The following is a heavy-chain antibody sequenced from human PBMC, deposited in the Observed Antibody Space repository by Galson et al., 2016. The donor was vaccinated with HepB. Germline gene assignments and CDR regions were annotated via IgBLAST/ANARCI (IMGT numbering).Heavy chain of an antibody. V-gene: IGHV3-30*04. CDR2: IAFDGGNK. CDR1: GFSFSNYA. CDR3: ARRNRREGYDIDY. J-gene: IGHJ4*02. D-gene: IGHD5-24*01. Sequence: SLRLSCAASGFSFSNYAMHWVRQAPGKGLEWMAFIAFDGGNKQYADSVKGRLTISRDNSKSTLYLQLNSLRAEDTAVYYCARRNRREGYDIDYWGQGTLVTVSS.